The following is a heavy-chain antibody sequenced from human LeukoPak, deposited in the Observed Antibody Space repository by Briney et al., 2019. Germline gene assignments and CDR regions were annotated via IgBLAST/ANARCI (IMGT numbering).Heavy chain of an antibody. CDR2: IYTTGST. CDR3: ARENGYRYDY. V-gene: IGHV4-4*07. Sequence: SETLSLTCTVSGGSISSYYWSWIRQPAGKGLEWIGHIYTTGSTNYNPSLKSRVTISLDTSKNQFSLKLSSVTAADTALYYCARENGYRYDYWGQGTLVTVSS. CDR1: GGSISSYY. J-gene: IGHJ4*02. D-gene: IGHD5-18*01.